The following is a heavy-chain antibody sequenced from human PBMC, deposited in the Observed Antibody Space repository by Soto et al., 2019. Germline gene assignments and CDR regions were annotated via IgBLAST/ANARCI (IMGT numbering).Heavy chain of an antibody. D-gene: IGHD6-6*01. CDR2: IKSKTDGGTT. CDR1: GFTFSNAW. V-gene: IGHV3-15*01. Sequence: GGSLRLSCAASGFTFSNAWLSWVRQAPGKGLEWVGRIKSKTDGGTTDYTAPVKGRFTISRDDSKNTLYLQMNSLKIEDTDVYYCTTGSTSKKNYWGQGTLVTVSS. CDR3: TTGSTSKKNY. J-gene: IGHJ4*02.